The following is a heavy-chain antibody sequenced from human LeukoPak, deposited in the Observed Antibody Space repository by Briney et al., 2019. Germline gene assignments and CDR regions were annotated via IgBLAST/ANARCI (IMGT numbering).Heavy chain of an antibody. D-gene: IGHD2-2*01. CDR1: GYTFTSYD. CDR2: MNPNSGNT. CDR3: ARAGGYCSSTSCSNWFDP. J-gene: IGHJ5*02. Sequence: GASVKVSCKASGYTFTSYDINWVRQATGQGLEWMGWMNPNSGNTGYAQKFQGRVTITRNTPISTAYMELSSLRSEGTAVYYCARAGGYCSSTSCSNWFDPWGQGTLVTVSS. V-gene: IGHV1-8*03.